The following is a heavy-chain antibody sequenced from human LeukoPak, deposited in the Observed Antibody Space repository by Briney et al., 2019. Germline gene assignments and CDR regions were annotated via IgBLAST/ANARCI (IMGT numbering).Heavy chain of an antibody. V-gene: IGHV4-30-4*01. CDR2: IYYSGST. CDR3: ARDGTLTTVTRSYWYFDL. D-gene: IGHD4-17*01. CDR1: GGSISSGDYY. Sequence: PSQTLSLTCDVSGGSISSGDYYWSWIRQPPGKGLEWIGYIYYSGSTYYNPSLKSRVTISVDTSKNQFSLKLSSVTAADTAVYYCARDGTLTTVTRSYWYFDLWGRGTLVTVSS. J-gene: IGHJ2*01.